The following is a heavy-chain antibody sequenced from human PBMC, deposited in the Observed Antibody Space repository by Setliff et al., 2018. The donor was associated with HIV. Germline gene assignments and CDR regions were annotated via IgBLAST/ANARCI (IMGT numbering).Heavy chain of an antibody. D-gene: IGHD6-19*01. CDR1: GYRFSLYG. V-gene: IGHV1-18*01. CDR2: ISAYTGNT. CDR3: AKDEEAVAPSAAFDI. Sequence: ASVKVSCKPSGYRFSLYGIAWVRQAPGQGLEWMGWISAYTGNTLYAEKVQGRITMTTDTSTSTAYMELRSLRSDDTAVYYCAKDEEAVAPSAAFDIWGQGTKVTV. J-gene: IGHJ3*02.